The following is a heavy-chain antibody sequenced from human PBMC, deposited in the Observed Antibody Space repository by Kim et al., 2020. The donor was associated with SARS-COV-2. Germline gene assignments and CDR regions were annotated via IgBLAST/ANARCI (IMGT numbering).Heavy chain of an antibody. D-gene: IGHD5-12*01. Sequence: SETLSLTCAVYGGSFSGYYWSWIRQPPGKGLEWIGEINHSGSTNYNPSLKSRVTISVDTSKNQYSLKLSSVTAADTAVYYCARGQLVVATIAFDYWGQGTLVTVSS. CDR2: INHSGST. J-gene: IGHJ4*02. CDR3: ARGQLVVATIAFDY. V-gene: IGHV4-34*01. CDR1: GGSFSGYY.